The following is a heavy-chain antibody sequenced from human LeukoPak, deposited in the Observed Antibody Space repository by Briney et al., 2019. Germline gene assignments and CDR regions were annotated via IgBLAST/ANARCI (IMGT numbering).Heavy chain of an antibody. CDR1: GYFVISYW. V-gene: IGHV5-51*01. CDR2: IYPGDSDT. J-gene: IGHJ3*02. D-gene: IGHD4-23*01. CDR3: ARAFGGNSHDAFDI. Sequence: GESLKISCKGSGYFVISYWIGWVRQMPGKGLEWMGIIYPGDSDTKYSPSLQGQVIISADKSISTAYLQWSSLKASDTAMYYCARAFGGNSHDAFDIWGQGTMVTVSS.